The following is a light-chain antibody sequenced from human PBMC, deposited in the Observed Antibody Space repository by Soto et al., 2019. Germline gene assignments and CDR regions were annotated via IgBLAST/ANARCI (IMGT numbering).Light chain of an antibody. Sequence: AIQMTQSPSSLSASIGDRVTITSRASQGIGNDLGWYQQKPGKAPELLIYGASTLESGVPSRFSGSGSGTDFTLTISSLQPEDFATYYCLQDYNYPRTFGQGTKVEIK. J-gene: IGKJ1*01. CDR2: GAS. CDR3: LQDYNYPRT. V-gene: IGKV1-6*01. CDR1: QGIGND.